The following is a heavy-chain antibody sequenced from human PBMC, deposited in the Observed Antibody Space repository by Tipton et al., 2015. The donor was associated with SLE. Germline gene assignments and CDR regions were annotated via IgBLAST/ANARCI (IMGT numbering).Heavy chain of an antibody. D-gene: IGHD5-12*01. J-gene: IGHJ4*02. V-gene: IGHV1-18*01. CDR3: ARANPFYSGYDFDY. CDR1: GYTFTSYG. CDR2: ISTYNGNT. Sequence: QLVQSGAEVKKPGASVKVSCKASGYTFTSYGISWVRQAPGQGLEWMGWISTYNGNTNYAQKLQGRVTMTTDTSTSTASMDLRSLRSDDTAVYYCARANPFYSGYDFDYGGQGTLVTVSS.